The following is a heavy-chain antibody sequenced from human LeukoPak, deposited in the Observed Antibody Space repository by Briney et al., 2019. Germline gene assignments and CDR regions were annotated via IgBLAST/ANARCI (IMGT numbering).Heavy chain of an antibody. CDR3: ARELYYYDSSGYYFDY. J-gene: IGHJ4*02. CDR1: GGTFSSYA. CDR2: IIPIFGTA. V-gene: IGHV1-69*13. Sequence: SVKVSCKASGGTFSSYAISWVRQAPGQGLEWMGGIIPIFGTANYAQKFQGRVTITADESTSTAYTELSSLRSEDTAVYYCARELYYYDSSGYYFDYWGQGTLVTVSS. D-gene: IGHD3-22*01.